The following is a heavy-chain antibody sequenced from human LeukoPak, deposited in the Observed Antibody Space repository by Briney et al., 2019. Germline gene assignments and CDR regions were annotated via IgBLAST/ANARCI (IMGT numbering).Heavy chain of an antibody. V-gene: IGHV3-66*01. D-gene: IGHD3-22*01. Sequence: GGSLRLSCAVSGFTVSSNYMSWVRQAPGKGLEWVSVIYSSGSTDYADSVKGRFTISRDNSKNTLYLQMNSLRAEETAVYYCARDRSGRYYSHSSLTFDYWGQETLVTVSS. CDR2: IYSSGST. CDR3: ARDRSGRYYSHSSLTFDY. CDR1: GFTVSSNY. J-gene: IGHJ4*02.